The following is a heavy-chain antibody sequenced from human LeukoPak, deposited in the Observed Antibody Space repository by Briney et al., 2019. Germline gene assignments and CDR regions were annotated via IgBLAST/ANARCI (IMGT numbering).Heavy chain of an antibody. CDR2: ISAYNGNT. Sequence: ASVTVSCKASAGTFSSYGIIWVRQAPGQGLEWMGWISAYNGNTNYAQKLQGRVTMTTDTSTSTAYMELRSLRSDDTAVYYCARTYSTAWFDPWGPGTLVTVSS. CDR1: AGTFSSYG. CDR3: ARTYSTAWFDP. D-gene: IGHD6-13*01. V-gene: IGHV1-18*01. J-gene: IGHJ5*01.